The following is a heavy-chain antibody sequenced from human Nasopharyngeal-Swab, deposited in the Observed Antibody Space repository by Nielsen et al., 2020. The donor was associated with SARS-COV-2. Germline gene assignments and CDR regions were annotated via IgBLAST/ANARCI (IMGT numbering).Heavy chain of an antibody. J-gene: IGHJ3*02. D-gene: IGHD6-13*01. V-gene: IGHV3-33*05. CDR2: ISYDGSNK. CDR3: AAGYSSSWYRAFDI. Sequence: VRQAPGKGLEWVAVISYDGSNKYYADSVKGRFTISRDNSKNTLYLQMNSLRAEDTAVYYCAAGYSSSWYRAFDIWGQGTMVTVSS.